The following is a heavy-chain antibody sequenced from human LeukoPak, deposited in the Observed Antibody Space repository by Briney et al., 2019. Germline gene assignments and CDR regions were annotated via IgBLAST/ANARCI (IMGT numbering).Heavy chain of an antibody. D-gene: IGHD4-17*01. CDR3: AKRENTVTTWDY. Sequence: GGSLRLSCAASGFTFSSYDLHWVRQAPGKGLEWVAVISYDGSNKYYADSVKGRFTISRDNSKNTLYLQMNSLRAEDTAVYYCAKRENTVTTWDYWGQGTLVTVSS. CDR1: GFTFSSYD. J-gene: IGHJ4*02. CDR2: ISYDGSNK. V-gene: IGHV3-30-3*02.